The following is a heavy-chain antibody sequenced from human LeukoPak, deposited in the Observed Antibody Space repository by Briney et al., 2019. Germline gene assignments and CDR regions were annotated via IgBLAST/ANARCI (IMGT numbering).Heavy chain of an antibody. CDR2: ISGSGVST. V-gene: IGHV3-23*01. J-gene: IGHJ4*02. CDR1: GFTFSTYA. Sequence: GGSLRPSCAASGFTFSTYAMSWVRQTPGKGLEWVSAISGSGVSTYYADSVKGRFTISRDNSENTLYLQMNSLRAEDTAVYYCAKDLSGYCSSTSCHYFDYWGQGTLVTVSS. D-gene: IGHD2-2*01. CDR3: AKDLSGYCSSTSCHYFDY.